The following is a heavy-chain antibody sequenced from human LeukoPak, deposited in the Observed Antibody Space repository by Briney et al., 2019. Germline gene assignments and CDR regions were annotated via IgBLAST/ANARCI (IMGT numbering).Heavy chain of an antibody. V-gene: IGHV4-34*01. D-gene: IGHD6-6*01. J-gene: IGHJ6*03. CDR2: INHSGST. Sequence: SETLSLTCAVYGGSFSGYYWSWIRQPPGKGLEWIWEINHSGSTNYNPSLKSRVTISVDTSKNQFSLKLSSVTAADTAVYYCARAELRASSSSTYYYMDVWGKGTTVTVSS. CDR3: ARAELRASSSSTYYYMDV. CDR1: GGSFSGYY.